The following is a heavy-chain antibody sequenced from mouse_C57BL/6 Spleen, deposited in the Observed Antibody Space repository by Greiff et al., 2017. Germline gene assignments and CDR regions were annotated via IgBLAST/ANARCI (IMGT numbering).Heavy chain of an antibody. J-gene: IGHJ2*01. CDR2: IHPNSGST. D-gene: IGHD2-5*01. V-gene: IGHV1-64*01. CDR1: GYTFTSYW. CDR3: ARAYYSNYGYFDY. Sequence: QVQLQQPGAELVKPGASVKLSCKASGYTFTSYWMHRVKQRPGQGLEWIGMIHPNSGSTNYNEKFKSKATLTVDKSSSTAYMQLSSLTSEDSAVYYCARAYYSNYGYFDYWGQGTTLTVSS.